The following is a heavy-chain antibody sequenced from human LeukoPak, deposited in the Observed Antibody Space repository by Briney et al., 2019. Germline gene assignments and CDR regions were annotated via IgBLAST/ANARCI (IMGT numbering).Heavy chain of an antibody. Sequence: SVKVSCKASGGTFSSYAISWVRQAPGQGLEWMGRIIPILGIANYAQKFQGRVTITADKSTSTAYMELSSLRSEDTAVYYCARVVTTGWFDPWGQGTLVTVSS. CDR3: ARVVTTGWFDP. J-gene: IGHJ5*02. CDR2: IIPILGIA. V-gene: IGHV1-69*04. CDR1: GGTFSSYA. D-gene: IGHD4-11*01.